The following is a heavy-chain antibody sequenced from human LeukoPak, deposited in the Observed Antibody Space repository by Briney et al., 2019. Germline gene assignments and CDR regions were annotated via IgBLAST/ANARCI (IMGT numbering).Heavy chain of an antibody. CDR2: ISSSSNTI. CDR3: ARDLSKLYYYYGMDV. CDR1: GFTFSSYS. V-gene: IGHV3-48*02. Sequence: GGSLRLSCAASGFTFSSYSMNWVRQAPGKGLEWVSYISSSSNTIYYADSVKGRFTISRDNAKKSVYLQMNSLRDEDTAVYYCARDLSKLYYYYGMDVCGQGTTVTVSS. D-gene: IGHD4-11*01. J-gene: IGHJ6*02.